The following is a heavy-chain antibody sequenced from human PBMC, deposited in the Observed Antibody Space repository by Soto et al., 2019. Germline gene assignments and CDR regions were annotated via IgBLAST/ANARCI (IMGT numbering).Heavy chain of an antibody. J-gene: IGHJ4*02. CDR2: ISYSGST. D-gene: IGHD5-18*01. Sequence: QVQLQESGPGLVKPSQTLSLTCTVSGGSISSGNYYWSWIRQPPGKGLEWIGFISYSGSTYYSLSRKSRVTISVDTSKYQFSLNLSFVTAADTAVYYCAAMGTPATGLYYFDYWGQGTLVTVSS. CDR1: GGSISSGNYY. V-gene: IGHV4-30-4*01. CDR3: AAMGTPATGLYYFDY.